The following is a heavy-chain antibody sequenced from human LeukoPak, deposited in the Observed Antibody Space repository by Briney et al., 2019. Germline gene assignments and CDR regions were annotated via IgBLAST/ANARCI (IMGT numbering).Heavy chain of an antibody. V-gene: IGHV3-21*01. J-gene: IGHJ6*04. CDR1: GFTFSSYS. CDR2: ISSSSSYI. CDR3: ARDRSLVGDV. D-gene: IGHD2-2*01. Sequence: GGSLRLCCAASGFTFSSYSMNWVRQAPGKGLEWVSSISSSSSYIYYADSVKGRFTISRDNAKNSLYLQMNSLRAEDTAVYYCARDRSLVGDVWGKGTTVTVSS.